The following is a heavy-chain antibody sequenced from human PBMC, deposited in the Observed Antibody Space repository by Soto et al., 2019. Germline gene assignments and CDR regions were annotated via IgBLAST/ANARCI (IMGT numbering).Heavy chain of an antibody. D-gene: IGHD2-2*01. J-gene: IGHJ4*02. CDR3: ARDPVSTSCY. CDR1: GFTFSSYA. V-gene: IGHV3-30-3*01. Sequence: QVQLVESGGGMVQPGRSLRLSCAASGFTFSSYAMHWVRQAPGKGLEWVAVISYDGSNKYYADSVKGRFTVSRDNSKNTLYLQMNSLRAEDTAVYYCARDPVSTSCYWGQGTLVTVSS. CDR2: ISYDGSNK.